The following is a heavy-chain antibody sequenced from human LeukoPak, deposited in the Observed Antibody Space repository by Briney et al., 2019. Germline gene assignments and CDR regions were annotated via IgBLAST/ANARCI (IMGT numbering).Heavy chain of an antibody. J-gene: IGHJ6*03. V-gene: IGHV1-69*06. CDR1: GGSFSSYA. CDR3: ARVERLWFGELPYYYYMDV. Sequence: SVKVSCKASGGSFSSYAISWVRQAPGQGLEWMGGIIPIFGTANYAQKFQGRVTITADKSTSTAYMELSSLRSEDTAVYYCARVERLWFGELPYYYYMDVWGKGTTVTVSS. D-gene: IGHD3-10*01. CDR2: IIPIFGTA.